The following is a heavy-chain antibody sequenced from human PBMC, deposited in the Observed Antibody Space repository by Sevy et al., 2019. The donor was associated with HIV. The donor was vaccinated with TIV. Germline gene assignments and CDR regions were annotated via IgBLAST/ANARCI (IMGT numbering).Heavy chain of an antibody. CDR1: GFTFCSYA. D-gene: IGHD3-3*01. Sequence: GGSLRLSCAASGFTFCSYAMHWVRQAPGKGLEWVAVISYDGSNKYYADSVKGRFTISRDNSKNTLYLQMNSLRAEDTAVYYCARAFTIFGVAPRRYYYGMDVWGQGTTVTVSS. CDR3: ARAFTIFGVAPRRYYYGMDV. CDR2: ISYDGSNK. J-gene: IGHJ6*02. V-gene: IGHV3-30-3*01.